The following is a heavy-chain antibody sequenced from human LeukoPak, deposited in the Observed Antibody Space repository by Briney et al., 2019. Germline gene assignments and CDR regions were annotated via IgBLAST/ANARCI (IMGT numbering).Heavy chain of an antibody. CDR2: LDPEDGET. Sequence: ASVKVSCKVSGYTLTELSMHWVRQAPGKGLEWMGGLDPEDGETIYAQKFQGRVTMTEDTSTDTAYMELSSLRSEDTAVYYCATGYWDMVRGVNFPLGYWGQGTLVTVSS. J-gene: IGHJ4*02. D-gene: IGHD3-10*01. CDR1: GYTLTELS. V-gene: IGHV1-24*01. CDR3: ATGYWDMVRGVNFPLGY.